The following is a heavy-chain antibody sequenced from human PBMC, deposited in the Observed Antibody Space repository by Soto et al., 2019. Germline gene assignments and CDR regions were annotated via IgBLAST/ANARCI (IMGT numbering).Heavy chain of an antibody. D-gene: IGHD1-7*01. V-gene: IGHV4-39*01. J-gene: IGHJ4*02. CDR3: ARRTTPKIYYFDY. CDR1: GGSISSSSYY. CDR2: IYYSGST. Sequence: PSETLSLTCTVSGGSISSSSYYWGWIRQPPGKGLEWIGSIYYSGSTYYNPSLKSRVTISVDTSKNQFSLKLSSVTAADTAVYYCARRTTPKIYYFDYWGQGTLVTSPQ.